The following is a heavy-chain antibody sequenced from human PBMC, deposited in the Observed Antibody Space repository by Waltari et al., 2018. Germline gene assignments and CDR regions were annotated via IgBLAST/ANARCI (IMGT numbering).Heavy chain of an antibody. Sequence: EVQLAQSGAELKRSGDSLKISCKASGDNVATSWIGWVRQTPDKGLEWVGFIRLSDSDSKYSPSFQGQVSISVDKSSNTAFLQWRRLEASDSGMYYCVRRKVEQIVFVSWGQGTLVTVSS. J-gene: IGHJ5*01. V-gene: IGHV5-51*01. CDR2: IRLSDSDS. CDR3: VRRKVEQIVFVS. CDR1: GDNVATSW. D-gene: IGHD6-6*01.